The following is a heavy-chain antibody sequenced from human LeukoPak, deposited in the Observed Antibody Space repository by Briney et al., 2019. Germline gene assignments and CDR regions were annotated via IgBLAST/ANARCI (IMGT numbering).Heavy chain of an antibody. CDR3: AKMGPYYDFWSGYYGDYYYYMDV. V-gene: IGHV3-33*06. CDR1: GFTFSSYG. Sequence: PGRSLRLSCAASGFTFSSYGMHWVRQAPGKGLEWVAVIWYDGSNKYYADSVKGRFTISRDNSKNTLYLQMNSLRAEDTAVYYCAKMGPYYDFWSGYYGDYYYYMDVWGKGTTVTVSS. J-gene: IGHJ6*03. D-gene: IGHD3-3*01. CDR2: IWYDGSNK.